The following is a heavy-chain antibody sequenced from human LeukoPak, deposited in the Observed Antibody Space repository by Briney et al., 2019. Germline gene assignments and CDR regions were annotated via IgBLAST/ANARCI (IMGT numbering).Heavy chain of an antibody. J-gene: IGHJ6*03. CDR2: ISAYNGNT. D-gene: IGHD3-3*01. Sequence: ASVKVSCKASGYTFTSYGISWVRQAPGQGLEWMGWISAYNGNTNYAQKLQGRVTMTTDTSTSTAYMELRSLRSDDTAVYYCARDANERYYDFWSGYLRGYYYYYMDVWGEGTTVTVSS. V-gene: IGHV1-18*01. CDR3: ARDANERYYDFWSGYLRGYYYYYMDV. CDR1: GYTFTSYG.